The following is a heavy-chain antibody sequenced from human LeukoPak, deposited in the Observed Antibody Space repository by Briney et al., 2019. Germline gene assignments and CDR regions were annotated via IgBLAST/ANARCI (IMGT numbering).Heavy chain of an antibody. V-gene: IGHV3-23*01. Sequence: GGSLRLSCAASGFTFSSYAMSWVRQAPGKGLEWVSAISGSGGSTYYADSVKGRFTISRDNSKNTLYLQMNSLRAEDTAVYYYAKGHSGRLSFDIWGQGTMVTVSS. CDR2: ISGSGGST. CDR3: AKGHSGRLSFDI. J-gene: IGHJ3*02. D-gene: IGHD1-26*01. CDR1: GFTFSSYA.